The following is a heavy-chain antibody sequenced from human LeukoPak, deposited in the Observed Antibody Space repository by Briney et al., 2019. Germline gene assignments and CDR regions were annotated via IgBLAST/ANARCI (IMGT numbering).Heavy chain of an antibody. CDR2: INHSGST. D-gene: IGHD3-9*01. V-gene: IGHV4-34*09. J-gene: IGHJ4*02. CDR1: GGSFRGYY. CDR3: ASNRTPYYDILTGYYQVNYFDY. Sequence: SETLSLTCAVYGGSFRGYYWSWIRQPPGKGLEWIGEINHSGSTNYNPSLKSRVTISVDTSKNQFSLKLSSVTAADTAVYYCASNRTPYYDILTGYYQVNYFDYWGQGTLVTVSS.